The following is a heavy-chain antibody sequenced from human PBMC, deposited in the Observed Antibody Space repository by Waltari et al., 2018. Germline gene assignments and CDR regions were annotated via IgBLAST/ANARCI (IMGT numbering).Heavy chain of an antibody. V-gene: IGHV3-13*01. CDR2: IGIAGDT. CDR3: ARVRTGYFDL. CDR1: GFTFSTYD. J-gene: IGHJ2*01. Sequence: EVQLVESGGGLVKPGGSLRLPCAASGFTFSTYDMHWVRQATGKGLEWVSAIGIAGDTYYPGSVKGRFTISRENAKNSLYLQMNSLRAGDTAVYYCARVRTGYFDLWGRGTLDTVSS.